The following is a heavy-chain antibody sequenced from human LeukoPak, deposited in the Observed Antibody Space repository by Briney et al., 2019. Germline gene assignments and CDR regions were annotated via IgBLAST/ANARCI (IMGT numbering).Heavy chain of an antibody. Sequence: SETPSLTSTISGGSITGSSYYWGWIRQSPGKGLEWIGNIYYSGSTYYNSSLKSRVSISVDTSKNQFSLKVSSVTAADTAVYYCVRVGYGYGSLSWFDPGDQGTLVTVSS. D-gene: IGHD5-18*01. J-gene: IGHJ5*02. CDR3: VRVGYGYGSLSWFDP. V-gene: IGHV4-39*07. CDR1: GGSITGSSYY. CDR2: IYYSGST.